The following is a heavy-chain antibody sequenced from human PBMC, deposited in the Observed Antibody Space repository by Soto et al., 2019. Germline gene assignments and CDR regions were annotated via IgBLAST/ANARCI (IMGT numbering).Heavy chain of an antibody. Sequence: EVQLVESGGGLVKPRGSLRLSCGASGFTLSKAWMNWVRQAPGKGLEWVGRIKNKTYGETTDYAAPVKGRFTISRDDSINTLYLQMDSLKTEDTAVYYCTAKKDVSRGWFDPWGQGTLVTVSS. CDR1: GFTLSKAW. D-gene: IGHD2-15*01. V-gene: IGHV3-15*07. CDR2: IKNKTYGETT. CDR3: TAKKDVSRGWFDP. J-gene: IGHJ5*02.